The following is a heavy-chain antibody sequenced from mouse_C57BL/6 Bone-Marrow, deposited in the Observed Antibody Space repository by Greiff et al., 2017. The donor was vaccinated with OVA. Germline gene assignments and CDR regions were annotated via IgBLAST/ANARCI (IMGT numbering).Heavy chain of an antibody. CDR2: IDPENGDT. CDR1: GFNIKDDY. V-gene: IGHV14-4*01. Sequence: EVQVVESGAELVRPGASVKLSCTASGFNIKDDYMHWVKQRPEQGLEWIGWIDPENGDTEYASKFQGKATITADTSSNTAYLQLSSLTSEDTAVYYCTTLLCSFAYWGQGTLVTVSA. CDR3: TTLLCSFAY. J-gene: IGHJ3*01. D-gene: IGHD2-10*01.